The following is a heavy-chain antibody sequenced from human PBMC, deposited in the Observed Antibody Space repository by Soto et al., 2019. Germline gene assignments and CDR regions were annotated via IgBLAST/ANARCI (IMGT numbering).Heavy chain of an antibody. J-gene: IGHJ6*03. CDR3: ASDDIICSAGSCYGVPMDV. V-gene: IGHV3-66*01. CDR2: IQSGGTT. Sequence: EVHLVESGGGLVKPGGSLRLSCAASGFTVSSKYMSWVRQAPGKGLEWVSLIQSGGTTYYADSVKGRFTISRVSSKNMLNLKMDSLSAEDTAVYYCASDDIICSAGSCYGVPMDVWGNGTTVTVTS. D-gene: IGHD2-15*01. CDR1: GFTVSSKY.